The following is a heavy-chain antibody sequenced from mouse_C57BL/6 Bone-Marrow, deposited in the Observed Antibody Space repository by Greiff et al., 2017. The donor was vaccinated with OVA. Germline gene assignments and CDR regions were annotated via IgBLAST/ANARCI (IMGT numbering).Heavy chain of an antibody. V-gene: IGHV5-9-1*02. CDR1: GFTFSSYA. CDR2: ISSGGDYI. D-gene: IGHD2-4*01. J-gene: IGHJ4*01. Sequence: EVKLVESGEGLVKPGGSLKLSCAASGFTFSSYAMSWVRQTPEKRLEWVAYISSGGDYIYYADTVKGRLTISRDNARNTLYLQMSSLKSEATAMYYCTRDDPSYYDYDGAMDYWGQGTSVTVSS. CDR3: TRDDPSYYDYDGAMDY.